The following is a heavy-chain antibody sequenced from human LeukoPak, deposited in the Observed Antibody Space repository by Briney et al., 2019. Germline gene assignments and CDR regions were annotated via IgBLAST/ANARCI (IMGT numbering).Heavy chain of an antibody. CDR2: INHSGNT. D-gene: IGHD2-2*01. Sequence: SETLSLTCAVYGGSFSGYYWSWIRQPPGKGLEWIGEINHSGNTNYNPSLKSRVTISVDTSKNQFSLKLSSVTAADTAVYYCARGILGYCSSTSCYGKGYYYYYMDVWGKGTTVTVSS. V-gene: IGHV4-34*01. J-gene: IGHJ6*03. CDR3: ARGILGYCSSTSCYGKGYYYYYMDV. CDR1: GGSFSGYY.